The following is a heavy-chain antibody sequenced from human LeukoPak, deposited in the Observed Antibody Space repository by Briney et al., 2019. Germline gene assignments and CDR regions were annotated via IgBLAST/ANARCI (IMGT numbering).Heavy chain of an antibody. CDR1: GGSISNYY. Sequence: SETLSLTCTLSGGSISNYYWGWIRQPAGKGLEWIGRIYSSGNTNCNPSLKSRITLSVDTSKNQFSLNLGSVTAADTAVYYCARDYGDYLFDYWGQGTLVTVSS. J-gene: IGHJ4*02. V-gene: IGHV4-4*07. CDR2: IYSSGNT. CDR3: ARDYGDYLFDY. D-gene: IGHD4-17*01.